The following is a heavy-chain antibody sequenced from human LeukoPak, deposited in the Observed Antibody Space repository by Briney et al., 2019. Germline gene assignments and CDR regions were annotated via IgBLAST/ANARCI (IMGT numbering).Heavy chain of an antibody. CDR1: GGSITNYY. V-gene: IGHV4-59*08. J-gene: IGHJ3*02. D-gene: IGHD3-10*01. Sequence: SETLSLTCSLSGGSITNYYWSWIRQPAGKVLEWIAWIYSSGNTDYNPSLKSRVTISLVTSNNQFSLRLTSVTASDTAVYFCARPGEYSGSGPSWAFDIWGQGTMVTVSS. CDR2: IYSSGNT. CDR3: ARPGEYSGSGPSWAFDI.